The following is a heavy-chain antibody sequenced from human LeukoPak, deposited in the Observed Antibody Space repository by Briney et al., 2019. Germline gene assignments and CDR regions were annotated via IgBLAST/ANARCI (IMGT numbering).Heavy chain of an antibody. D-gene: IGHD2-2*01. Sequence: PGGSLRLSCVASGFTFNTYGIHWVRQAPGKGLEWVAGISSDGNNKDYSDSVKGRFTISRDNSKNTLYLQMNSLRAEDTAVCYCAKAAYCTSTSCHFSGYAQRPLDSWGQGTLVTVSS. CDR2: ISSDGNNK. CDR1: GFTFNTYG. CDR3: AKAAYCTSTSCHFSGYAQRPLDS. V-gene: IGHV3-30*18. J-gene: IGHJ4*02.